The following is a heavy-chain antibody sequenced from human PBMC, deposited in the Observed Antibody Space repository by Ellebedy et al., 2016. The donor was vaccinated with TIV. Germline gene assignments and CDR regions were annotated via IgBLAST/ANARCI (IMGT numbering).Heavy chain of an antibody. J-gene: IGHJ4*02. V-gene: IGHV4-59*01. CDR2: IDYSGSP. CDR3: ARALGYTGSASHYFDH. CDR1: GESISGYY. D-gene: IGHD5-18*01. Sequence: SETLSLXXSVSGESISGYYWNWIRQSPGKGLEWIVYIDYSGSPNYSPSLRSRVTISQDTSKNQVSLKLTSVTAADTAVYYCARALGYTGSASHYFDHWGQGTLATV.